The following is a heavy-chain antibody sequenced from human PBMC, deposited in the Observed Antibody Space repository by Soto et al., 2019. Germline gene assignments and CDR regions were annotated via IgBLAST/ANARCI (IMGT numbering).Heavy chain of an antibody. V-gene: IGHV3-7*01. CDR2: IKQDGSEK. Sequence: GGSLRLSCAASGFTFSSYWMSWVGQAPGKGLEWVANIKQDGSEKYYVDSVKGRFTISRDNAKNSLYLQMNSLRAEDTAVYYCARSIAARLNWFDPWGQGTLVTVA. D-gene: IGHD6-6*01. J-gene: IGHJ5*02. CDR1: GFTFSSYW. CDR3: ARSIAARLNWFDP.